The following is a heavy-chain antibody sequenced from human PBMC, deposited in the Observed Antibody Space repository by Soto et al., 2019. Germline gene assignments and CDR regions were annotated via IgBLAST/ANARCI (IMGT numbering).Heavy chain of an antibody. D-gene: IGHD3-3*01. J-gene: IGHJ6*02. CDR1: GESFTGYY. CDR3: ARGLRFLEWFYGMDV. CDR2: INHSGST. V-gene: IGHV4-34*01. Sequence: ETLSLTCAVYGESFTGYYWSWTRQPPGKGLECIGEINHSGSTNYNPSLKSRVTISVDTSKNQFSLKLSSVTAADTAVYYCARGLRFLEWFYGMDVWRQGTTVTVSS.